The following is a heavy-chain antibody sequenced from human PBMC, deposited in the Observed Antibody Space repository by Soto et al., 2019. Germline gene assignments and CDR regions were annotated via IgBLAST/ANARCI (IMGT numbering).Heavy chain of an antibody. J-gene: IGHJ6*02. V-gene: IGHV4-39*01. D-gene: IGHD6-19*01. CDR1: GGSISSSSYY. Sequence: PSETLSLTCTVSGGSISSSSYYWGWIRQPPGKGLGWIGSIYYSGSTYYNPSLKSRVTISVDTSKNQFSLKLSSVTAADTAVYYCARWNNSGPPPYYYGMDVWGQGTTVTVSS. CDR2: IYYSGST. CDR3: ARWNNSGPPPYYYGMDV.